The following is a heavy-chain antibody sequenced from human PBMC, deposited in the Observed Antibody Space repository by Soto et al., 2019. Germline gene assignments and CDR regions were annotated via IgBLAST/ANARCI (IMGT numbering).Heavy chain of an antibody. CDR2: IYYSGST. J-gene: IGHJ4*02. D-gene: IGHD3-3*01. V-gene: IGHV4-39*01. CDR1: GGSISSSSYY. Sequence: QLQLQESAPGLGKPSETLSLTCTVSGGSISSSSYYWGWIRQPPGKGLEWIGRIYYSGSTYYNPSLKSRVTISVDTSKNQFSLKLSSVTAADTAVYYCARLYDFWSGPLDYWGQGTLVTVSS. CDR3: ARLYDFWSGPLDY.